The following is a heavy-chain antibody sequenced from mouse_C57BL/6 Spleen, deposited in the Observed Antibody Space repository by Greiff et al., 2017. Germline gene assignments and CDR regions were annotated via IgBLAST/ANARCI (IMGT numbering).Heavy chain of an antibody. J-gene: IGHJ2*01. CDR1: GYTFTSYW. Sequence: QVQLQQPGAELVRPGSSVKLSCKASGYTFTSYWMAWVKQRPGQGLEWIGNIYPSDSETHYNQKFKDKATLIVDKSSSTTYMQLSSLTSEDSAVYYCARSLYGRAPDYWGQGTTLTVSS. CDR2: IYPSDSET. V-gene: IGHV1-61*01. D-gene: IGHD1-1*01. CDR3: ARSLYGRAPDY.